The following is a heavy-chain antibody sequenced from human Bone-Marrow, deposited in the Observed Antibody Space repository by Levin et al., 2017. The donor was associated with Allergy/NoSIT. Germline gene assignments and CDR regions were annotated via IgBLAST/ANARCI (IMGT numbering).Heavy chain of an antibody. V-gene: IGHV3-7*01. CDR2: IKQDESEK. CDR3: ARAPRYCSSTSCYIGAFDS. CDR1: GFTFSSYW. D-gene: IGHD2-2*02. J-gene: IGHJ3*02. Sequence: GESLKISCAASGFTFSSYWMSWVRQAPGKGLEWVANIKQDESEKYYVDSVKGRFTISRDNAQKSLYLQMNSLRAEDTAVYYCARAPRYCSSTSCYIGAFDSWGQGTMVTVSS.